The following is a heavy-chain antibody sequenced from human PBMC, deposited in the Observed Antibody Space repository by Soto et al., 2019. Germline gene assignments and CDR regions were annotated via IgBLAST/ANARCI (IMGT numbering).Heavy chain of an antibody. CDR1: GYKFTNYW. CDR3: ARLWYYYGSTAYSFGQHPSDY. V-gene: IGHV5-51*01. J-gene: IGHJ4*02. Sequence: GESLKISCKGSGYKFTNYWIGWVRQMPGKGLEWMGIIYPGDSDARYSPSFQGQVTFSADKSIGTVYLQWSSLKAPDTAMYYCARLWYYYGSTAYSFGQHPSDYWGEGTLVTVSS. CDR2: IYPGDSDA. D-gene: IGHD3-22*01.